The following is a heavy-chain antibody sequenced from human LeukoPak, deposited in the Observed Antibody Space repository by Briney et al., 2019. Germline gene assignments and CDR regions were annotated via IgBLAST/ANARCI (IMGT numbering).Heavy chain of an antibody. Sequence: LSLTCTVSGGSISSYYWSWIRQAPGKGLEWVSYISSSSSYTNYADSVKGRFTISRDNAKNSLYLQMNSLRAEDTAVYYCARDLVVVPAANGEYYYGMDVWGQGTTVTVSS. J-gene: IGHJ6*02. D-gene: IGHD2-2*01. V-gene: IGHV3-11*05. CDR1: GGSISSYY. CDR3: ARDLVVVPAANGEYYYGMDV. CDR2: ISSSSSYT.